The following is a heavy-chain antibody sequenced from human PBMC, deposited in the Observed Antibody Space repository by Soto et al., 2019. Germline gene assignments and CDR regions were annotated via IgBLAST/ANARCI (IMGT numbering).Heavy chain of an antibody. CDR3: ERAKDLSPHE. CDR1: GVSISNYY. V-gene: IGHV4-4*07. CDR2: VYSSGST. J-gene: IGHJ4*02. Sequence: QVQLQESGPGLVKPSETLSLTCTVSGVSISNYYWSWIRQSAGKGLEWIGRVYSSGSTNYNPSLKSRVSMSVDTSKNQFFLKLSSVTAADTAVYYCERAKDLSPHEWGQGTLVTVYS.